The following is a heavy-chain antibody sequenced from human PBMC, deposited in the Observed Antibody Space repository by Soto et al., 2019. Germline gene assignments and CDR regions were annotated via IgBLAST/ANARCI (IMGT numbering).Heavy chain of an antibody. CDR2: IYYSGST. CDR3: ARSPGIAVAGPLDY. V-gene: IGHV4-59*01. CDR1: GGCISSYY. D-gene: IGHD6-19*01. Sequence: PSETLSLTCTVSGGCISSYYWSWIRQPPGKGLEWIGYIYYSGSTNYNPSLKSRVTISVDTSKNQFSLKLSFVTAADTAVYYCARSPGIAVAGPLDYWGQGTLVTVSS. J-gene: IGHJ4*02.